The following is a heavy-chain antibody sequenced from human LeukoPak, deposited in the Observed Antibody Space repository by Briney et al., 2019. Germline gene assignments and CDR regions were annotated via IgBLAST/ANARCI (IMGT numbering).Heavy chain of an antibody. V-gene: IGHV3-23*01. CDR2: IRSDGGST. J-gene: IGHJ4*02. D-gene: IGHD6-13*01. CDR3: ATLASGYSSPFDY. Sequence: GGSLRLSCAASGFTFRSYDMSWVRQAPGKGLEWVSFIRSDGGSTLYADSVKGRLTISRDNSKNTLYAEMTSLRAEDTAVYYCATLASGYSSPFDYWGQGTLVTVSS. CDR1: GFTFRSYD.